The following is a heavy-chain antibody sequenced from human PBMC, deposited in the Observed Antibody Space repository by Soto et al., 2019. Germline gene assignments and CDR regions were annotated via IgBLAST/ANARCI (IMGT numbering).Heavy chain of an antibody. Sequence: GGSLRLSCAASGFTFSSYAMSWVRQAPGKGLEWVSAISGSGGSTYYADSVKGRFTISRDNSKNTLYLQMNSLRAEDTAVYYCAKALGVRSSNQYYYGMDVWGQGTTVTVSS. CDR3: AKALGVRSSNQYYYGMDV. CDR1: GFTFSSYA. D-gene: IGHD6-6*01. V-gene: IGHV3-23*01. J-gene: IGHJ6*02. CDR2: ISGSGGST.